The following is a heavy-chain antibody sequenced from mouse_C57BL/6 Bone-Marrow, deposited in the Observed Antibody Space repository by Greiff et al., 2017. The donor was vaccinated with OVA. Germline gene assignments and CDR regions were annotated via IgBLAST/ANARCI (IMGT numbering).Heavy chain of an antibody. D-gene: IGHD2-2*01. CDR1: GYTFTSYW. V-gene: IGHV1-59*01. Sequence: VQLQQPGAELVRPGTSVKLSCKASGYTFTSYWMHWVKQRPGQGLEWIGVIDPSDSYTNYNQKFKGKATLTVDTSSSTAYMQLSSLTSEDSAVYYCAREVTTTSYYAMDYWGQGTSVTVSS. CDR2: IDPSDSYT. CDR3: AREVTTTSYYAMDY. J-gene: IGHJ4*01.